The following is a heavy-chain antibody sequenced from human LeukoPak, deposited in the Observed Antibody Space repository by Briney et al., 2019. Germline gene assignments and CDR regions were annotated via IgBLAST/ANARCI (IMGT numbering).Heavy chain of an antibody. CDR2: IYYSGST. CDR1: GYSISSSNW. Sequence: SDTLSLTCAVSGYSISSSNWWGWIRQPPGKGLEWIGYIYYSGSTYYNPSLKSRVTMSVDTPKNQFSLNLSSATAADTAVYYCARVKAIRIRGVLISDYFDYWGQGTLVTVSS. V-gene: IGHV4-28*03. CDR3: ARVKAIRIRGVLISDYFDY. J-gene: IGHJ4*02. D-gene: IGHD3-10*01.